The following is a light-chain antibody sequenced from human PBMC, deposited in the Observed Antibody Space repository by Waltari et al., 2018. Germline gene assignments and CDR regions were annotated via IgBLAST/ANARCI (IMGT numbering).Light chain of an antibody. V-gene: IGKV1-39*01. CDR2: AAS. CDR3: QQSYSIPYT. Sequence: DIQMTQSPSSLSASVGDRVTITCRASQSLSTYLNWYQQRPGKAPKLLIYAASSLQSGVPSRFSGSGSGTDFTLTSSSLQPEDFATFYCQQSYSIPYTFGQGTNLEIK. J-gene: IGKJ2*01. CDR1: QSLSTY.